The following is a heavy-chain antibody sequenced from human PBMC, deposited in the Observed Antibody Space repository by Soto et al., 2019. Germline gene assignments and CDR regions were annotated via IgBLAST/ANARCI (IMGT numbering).Heavy chain of an antibody. D-gene: IGHD4-17*01. CDR3: AKDLNGGDYGYYYYMDV. V-gene: IGHV3-9*01. J-gene: IGHJ6*03. CDR1: GFTFDDYA. CDR2: ISWNSGSI. Sequence: GGSLRLSCAASGFTFDDYAMHWVRQAPGKGLEWVSGISWNSGSIGYADSVKGRFTISRDNAKNSLYLQMNSLRAEDTALYYCAKDLNGGDYGYYYYMDVWGKGTTVTVSS.